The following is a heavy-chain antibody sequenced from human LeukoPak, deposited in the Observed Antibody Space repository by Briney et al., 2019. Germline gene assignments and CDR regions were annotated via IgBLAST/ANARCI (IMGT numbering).Heavy chain of an antibody. J-gene: IGHJ4*02. CDR1: GFTFSDYY. CDR3: VRAVSVSSYYLDC. V-gene: IGHV3-11*05. D-gene: IGHD5/OR15-5a*01. Sequence: GGSLRLSCAASGFTFSDYYMSWIRQAPGKGLEWISYISSSSSYTNYVDSVKGRFTISRDNAKNSLYLQMNSLRGEDTAVYYCVRAVSVSSYYLDCWGQGALGTVSS. CDR2: ISSSSSYT.